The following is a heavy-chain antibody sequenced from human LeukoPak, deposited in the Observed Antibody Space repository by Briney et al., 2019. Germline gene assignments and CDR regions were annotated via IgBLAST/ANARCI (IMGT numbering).Heavy chain of an antibody. CDR2: IKQDGSAR. CDR1: GFTFTNYW. Sequence: GGSLRLSCAASGFTFTNYWMTWVRQAPGKGLEWVANIKQDGSARYYVDSVKGRFTISRDNAKNSLFLQMNSLKVEDMAVYYCARVEWMGRRDCWGQGTPVTVSS. D-gene: IGHD3-3*01. V-gene: IGHV3-7*01. J-gene: IGHJ4*02. CDR3: ARVEWMGRRDC.